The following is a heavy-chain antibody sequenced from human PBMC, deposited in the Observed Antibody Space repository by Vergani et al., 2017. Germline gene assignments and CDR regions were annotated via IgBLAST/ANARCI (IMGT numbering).Heavy chain of an antibody. CDR1: GGTFSSYA. CDR3: ARPDPDSGSPTRYYYYGMDV. D-gene: IGHD1-26*01. J-gene: IGHJ6*02. CDR2: IIPIFGTA. V-gene: IGHV1-69*18. Sequence: QVQLVQSGAEVKKPGSSVKVSCKASGGTFSSYAISWVRQAPGQGLEWMGRIIPIFGTANYAQKFQGRVTITADASTSTAYMELSSLRSEDTAVYYCARPDPDSGSPTRYYYYGMDVWGQGTTVTVSS.